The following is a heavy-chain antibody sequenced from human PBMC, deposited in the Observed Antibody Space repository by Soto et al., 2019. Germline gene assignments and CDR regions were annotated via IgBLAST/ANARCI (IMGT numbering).Heavy chain of an antibody. J-gene: IGHJ6*03. CDR2: IDPIFGTA. V-gene: IGHV1-69*06. CDR3: AGGVVAASYYYYYYMDV. D-gene: IGHD2-15*01. CDR1: GGTFSSYA. Sequence: ASVKVSCKASGGTFSSYAINWVRQAPGQGLEWMGGIDPIFGTANYAQKFQGRVTITSDKSTSKAYMELSSLRSEDTDLYYCAGGVVAASYYYYYYMDVWGKGTTVTVSS.